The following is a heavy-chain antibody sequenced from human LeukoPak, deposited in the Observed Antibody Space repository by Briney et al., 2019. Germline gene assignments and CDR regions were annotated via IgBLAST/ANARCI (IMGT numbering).Heavy chain of an antibody. V-gene: IGHV3-11*04. D-gene: IGHD3-22*01. CDR3: ARDLGDYDSSGLLFAGDY. J-gene: IGHJ4*02. CDR1: GFTFSDYY. CDR2: ISSSGSTI. Sequence: PGGSLRLSCAASGFTFSDYYMSWIRQAPGKGLEWVSYISSSGSTIYYADSVKGRFTISRDNAKNSLYLQMNSLRAEDTAVYYCARDLGDYDSSGLLFAGDYWGQGTLVTVSS.